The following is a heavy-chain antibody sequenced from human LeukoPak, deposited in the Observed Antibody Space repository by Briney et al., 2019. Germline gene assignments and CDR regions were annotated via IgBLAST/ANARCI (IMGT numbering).Heavy chain of an antibody. CDR2: IYYSGST. V-gene: IGHV4-59*12. D-gene: IGHD6-19*01. Sequence: SETLSLTCTVSGGSISTYYWSWIRQPPGKGLEWIGYIYYSGSTNYNPSLKSRVTISVDTSKNQFSLKLSSVTAADTAVYYCARARGTEAVDYWGRGTPVTVSS. CDR1: GGSISTYY. CDR3: ARARGTEAVDY. J-gene: IGHJ4*02.